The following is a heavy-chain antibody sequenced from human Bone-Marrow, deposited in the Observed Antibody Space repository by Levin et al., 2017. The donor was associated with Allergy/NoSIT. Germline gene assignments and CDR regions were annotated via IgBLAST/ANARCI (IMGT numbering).Heavy chain of an antibody. CDR3: TSILRYFDWLPAFDY. D-gene: IGHD3-9*01. CDR2: IRSKAYGVTT. Sequence: GGSLRLSCTASGFTFGDYAMSWFRQAPGKGLEWVGFIRSKAYGVTTEYAASVKGRFTISRDDSKSIAYLQMNSLKTEDTAVYYCTSILRYFDWLPAFDYWGQGTLVTVSS. V-gene: IGHV3-49*03. J-gene: IGHJ4*02. CDR1: GFTFGDYA.